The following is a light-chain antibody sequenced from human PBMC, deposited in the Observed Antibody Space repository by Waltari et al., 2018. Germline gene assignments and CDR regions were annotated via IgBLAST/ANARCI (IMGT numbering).Light chain of an antibody. V-gene: IGLV4-69*01. CDR1: SGHNSYA. CDR2: LNSDGSH. J-gene: IGLJ2*01. CDR3: QTWDAGIVL. Sequence: QLVLTQSPSASASLGASVKLTCTLSSGHNSYAIAWHKQQPEKGTRYLMKLNSDGSHNKGDGIPDRFSGSSSGAERYLTISSLQSEDEADYYCQTWDAGIVLFGGGTKLTVL.